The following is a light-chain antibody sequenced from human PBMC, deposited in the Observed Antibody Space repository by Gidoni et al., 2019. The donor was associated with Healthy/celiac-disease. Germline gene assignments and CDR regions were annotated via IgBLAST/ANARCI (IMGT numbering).Light chain of an antibody. CDR1: SSDVGGYNY. V-gene: IGLV2-14*01. J-gene: IGLJ3*02. CDR2: DVS. CDR3: SSYTSSSAWV. Sequence: SALTQPASVSGPPGQPITISCTGTSSDVGGYNYVSWYQQHPGKAPKLMIYDVSNRPSGVSNRFSGSKSGNTASLTISGLQAEDEADYYCSSYTSSSAWVFGGGTKLTVL.